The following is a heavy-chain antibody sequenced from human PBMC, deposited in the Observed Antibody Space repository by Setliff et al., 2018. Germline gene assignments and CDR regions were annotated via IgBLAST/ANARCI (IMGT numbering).Heavy chain of an antibody. CDR2: ISHNGRV. J-gene: IGHJ5*02. CDR3: ARLYYNFWSGYFWEHAQFDP. V-gene: IGHV4-34*01. D-gene: IGHD3-3*01. CDR1: GGAVSGFY. Sequence: SETLSLTCDIKGGAVSGFYWSWIRQTPGKDLEWIGEISHNGRVSSSPSLKSRVTISVDRAKNHFSLKLTSVTAADTAVYYCARLYYNFWSGYFWEHAQFDPWGQGTLVTVSS.